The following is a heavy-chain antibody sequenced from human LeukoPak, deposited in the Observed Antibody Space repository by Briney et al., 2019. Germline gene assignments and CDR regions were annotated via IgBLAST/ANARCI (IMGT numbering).Heavy chain of an antibody. CDR1: GGSISSYY. J-gene: IGHJ4*02. Sequence: SETLSLTCTVSGGSISSYYWSWIRQPAGKGLEWIGRIYTSGSTNYNPSLKSRVTMSVDTSKNQFSLKLSSVTAADTAVYYCATILRYCSGGSCYSYFDYWGQGTLVTVSS. CDR2: IYTSGST. D-gene: IGHD2-15*01. V-gene: IGHV4-4*07. CDR3: ATILRYCSGGSCYSYFDY.